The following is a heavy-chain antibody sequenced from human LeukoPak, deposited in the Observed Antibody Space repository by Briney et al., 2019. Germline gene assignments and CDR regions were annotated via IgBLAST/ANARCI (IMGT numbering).Heavy chain of an antibody. CDR2: INPSGGST. CDR3: ASTRDYVWGSYRLDY. V-gene: IGHV1-46*01. D-gene: IGHD3-16*02. CDR1: GGTFSSYA. Sequence: GGPVKVSCKASGGTFSSYAISWVRQAPGQGLEWMGIINPSGGSTSYAQKFQGRVTMTRDTSTSTVYMELSSLRSEDTAVYYCASTRDYVWGSYRLDYWGQGTLVTVSS. J-gene: IGHJ4*02.